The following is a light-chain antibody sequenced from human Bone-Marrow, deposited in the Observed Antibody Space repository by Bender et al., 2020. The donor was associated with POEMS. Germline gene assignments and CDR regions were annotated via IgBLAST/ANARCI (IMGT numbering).Light chain of an antibody. CDR2: EVT. CDR1: SNDVGGYNY. Sequence: QSALTQPASVSGSPGQSITISCTGTSNDVGGYNYVSWYQQYPGKAPKLMIYEVTKRPSGVSNRFSGSKSGNTASLTISGLQAEDEADYYCCSYAGSSTYVFGTGTKVSVL. CDR3: CSYAGSSTYV. J-gene: IGLJ1*01. V-gene: IGLV2-23*02.